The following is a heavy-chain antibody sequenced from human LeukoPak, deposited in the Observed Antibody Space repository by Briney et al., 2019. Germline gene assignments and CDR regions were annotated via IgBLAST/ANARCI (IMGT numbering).Heavy chain of an antibody. CDR1: GGSISSFIYY. CDR2: IYYSGGT. V-gene: IGHV4-39*07. Sequence: NPSETLSLTCTVSGGSISSFIYYWGWIRQPPGKGLEWIATIYYSGGTYYNPSLKSRVSISVDTSKNQFSLKLTSVTAADTAVYYCARAIYKYSSALHFDYWGQGTLVTVSS. CDR3: ARAIYKYSSALHFDY. J-gene: IGHJ4*02. D-gene: IGHD6-19*01.